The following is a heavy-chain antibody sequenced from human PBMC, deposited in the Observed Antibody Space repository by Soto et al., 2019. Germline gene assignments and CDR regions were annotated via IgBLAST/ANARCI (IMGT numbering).Heavy chain of an antibody. CDR3: ARDPGSSTDDLYFDL. Sequence: EVQLVESGGGLVQPGGSLRLSCAASGFTFGSYDMHWVRQATGKGLEWVSAIGTAGDTYYPGSVKGRFTISRENAKNSLYLQMNSLRAGDTAVYYCARDPGSSTDDLYFDLWGRGTLVTVSS. D-gene: IGHD2-2*01. CDR1: GFTFGSYD. V-gene: IGHV3-13*04. J-gene: IGHJ2*01. CDR2: IGTAGDT.